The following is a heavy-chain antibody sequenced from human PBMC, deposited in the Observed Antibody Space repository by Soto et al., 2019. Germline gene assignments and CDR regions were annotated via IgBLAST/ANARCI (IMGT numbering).Heavy chain of an antibody. V-gene: IGHV4-4*02. Sequence: QVQLQESGPGLVKPSGTLSLTCAVSGGSVSSSNWWSWVRQSPGKGLEWMGEIYHSGSAHYNPSLKSRATISLDKCKNQFCRRLTSVTAADTAVYYCARGPGGVVSADDAFDIWGPGSRVIVSS. CDR3: ARGPGGVVSADDAFDI. J-gene: IGHJ3*02. CDR2: IYHSGSA. D-gene: IGHD2-21*02. CDR1: GGSVSSSNW.